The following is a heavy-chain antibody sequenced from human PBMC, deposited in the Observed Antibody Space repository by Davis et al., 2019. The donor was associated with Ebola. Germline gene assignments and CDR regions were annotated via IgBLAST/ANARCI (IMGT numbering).Heavy chain of an antibody. V-gene: IGHV3-30*19. J-gene: IGHJ6*02. CDR1: GFTFSSYG. D-gene: IGHD3-10*01. Sequence: GESLKISCAASGFTFSSYGMHWVRQAPGKGLEWVAVISYDGSNKYYADSVKGRFTISRDNSKNTLYLQMNSLRAEDTAVYYCARDLDGSGSYSYGMDVWGQGTTVTVSS. CDR2: ISYDGSNK. CDR3: ARDLDGSGSYSYGMDV.